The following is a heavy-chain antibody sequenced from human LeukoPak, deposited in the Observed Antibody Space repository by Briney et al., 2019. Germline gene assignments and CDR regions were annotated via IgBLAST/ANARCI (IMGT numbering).Heavy chain of an antibody. CDR2: IYYSGST. D-gene: IGHD3-22*01. Sequence: SETLSLTCTVSGGSINSRSYYWGWIRQPPGKGLEWIGYIYYSGSTNYNPSLKSRVTISVDTSKNQFSLKLSSVTAADTAVYYCARDLTDSSGYYRRRKIAFDIWGQGTMVTVSS. V-gene: IGHV4-61*01. J-gene: IGHJ3*02. CDR3: ARDLTDSSGYYRRRKIAFDI. CDR1: GGSINSRSYY.